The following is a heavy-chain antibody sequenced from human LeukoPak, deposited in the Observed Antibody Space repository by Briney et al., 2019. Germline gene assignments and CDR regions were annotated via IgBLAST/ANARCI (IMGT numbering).Heavy chain of an antibody. J-gene: IGHJ4*02. CDR2: IIPIFGTA. Sequence: SVKVSCTASGGTFSNHAVSWVRQAPGQGLEWMGGIIPIFGTANYAQKFQGRVTITADESTSTAYMELSSLRSEDTAVYYCARAHRQLERLGRYYFDYWGQGTLVTVSS. CDR3: ARAHRQLERLGRYYFDY. D-gene: IGHD1-1*01. V-gene: IGHV1-69*13. CDR1: GGTFSNHA.